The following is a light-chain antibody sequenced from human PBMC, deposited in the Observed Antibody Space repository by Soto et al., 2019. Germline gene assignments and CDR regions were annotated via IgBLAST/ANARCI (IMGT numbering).Light chain of an antibody. CDR2: DVK. Sequence: QSALTQPASVSGSPGQSITISCTGTRSDVGSYNLVSWYQQHPGKAPKLMMYDVKTRPSGIPDRFSGSKSGNTASLTISGLQAEDEADYYCFSYAGSYSVVFGSGTQLTVL. CDR3: FSYAGSYSVV. V-gene: IGLV2-23*02. J-gene: IGLJ7*01. CDR1: RSDVGSYNL.